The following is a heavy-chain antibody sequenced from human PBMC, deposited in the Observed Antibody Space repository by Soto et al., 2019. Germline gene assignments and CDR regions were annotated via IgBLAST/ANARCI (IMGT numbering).Heavy chain of an antibody. CDR3: AAHAGNTYGPLDY. D-gene: IGHD5-18*01. CDR2: IYYTGTT. V-gene: IGHV4-31*03. Sequence: PSETLCLTCTVSGGSISSGGYYWNWIRQHPGKGLEWIAYIYYTGTTYYNPLLKSRVTISIDKSKNQFSLRLTSVTAADTAVYYCAAHAGNTYGPLDYWGPGTLVTVSS. CDR1: GGSISSGGYY. J-gene: IGHJ4*02.